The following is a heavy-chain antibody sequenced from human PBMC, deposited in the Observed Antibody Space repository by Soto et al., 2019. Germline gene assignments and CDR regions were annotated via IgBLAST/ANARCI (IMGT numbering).Heavy chain of an antibody. CDR2: ISYDGSNK. D-gene: IGHD1-1*01. CDR1: GFTFSSYA. V-gene: IGHV3-30-3*01. CDR3: AREAQLRGGFDY. Sequence: PGGSLRLSCAASGFTFSSYAMHWVRQAPGKGLEWVAVISYDGSNKYYADSVKGRFTISRDNSKNTLYLQMNSLRAEDTAVYYCAREAQLRGGFDYWGQGTLVTVSS. J-gene: IGHJ4*02.